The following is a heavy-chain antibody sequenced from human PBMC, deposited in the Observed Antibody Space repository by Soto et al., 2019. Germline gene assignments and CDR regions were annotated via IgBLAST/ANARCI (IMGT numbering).Heavy chain of an antibody. CDR3: ARDPGYGMDV. CDR1: GFTFSSYA. D-gene: IGHD3-10*01. Sequence: QVQLVESGGGVVQPGRSLRLSCAASGFTFSSYAMHWVRQAPGKGLEWVAVISYDGSNKYYADSVKGRFTISRDNSKNTLYLQMNSLRAEDTAVYYCARDPGYGMDVWGQGTTVTVSS. CDR2: ISYDGSNK. V-gene: IGHV3-30-3*01. J-gene: IGHJ6*02.